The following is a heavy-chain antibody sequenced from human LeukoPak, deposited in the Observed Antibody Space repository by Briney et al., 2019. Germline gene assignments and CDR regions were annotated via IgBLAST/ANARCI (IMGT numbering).Heavy chain of an antibody. D-gene: IGHD1-1*01. CDR3: APTGTTGFGYFDY. CDR2: IKQDGGEE. V-gene: IGHV3-7*01. Sequence: GGSLRLSCPASRFTFRTYLMSWVRQAPGKGLEWVANIKQDGGEEYYVDSVKGRFTISRDNSKNSLSLQMNSLRADDTAVYYCAPTGTTGFGYFDYRGPGTLVTVSS. J-gene: IGHJ4*02. CDR1: RFTFRTYL.